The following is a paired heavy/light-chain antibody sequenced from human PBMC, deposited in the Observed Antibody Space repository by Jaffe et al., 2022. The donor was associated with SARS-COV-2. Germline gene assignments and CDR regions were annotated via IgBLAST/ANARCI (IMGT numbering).Light chain of an antibody. V-gene: IGKV3-15*01. CDR3: QQYNNWPLT. J-gene: IGKJ3*01. Sequence: EIVMTQSPATLSVSPGERATLSCRASQSVSSNLAWYQQKPGQAPRLLIYGASTRATGIPARFSGRGSATEFTLTISSLQSEDFAVYYCQQYNNWPLTFGPGTKVDIK. CDR2: GAS. CDR1: QSVSSN.
Heavy chain of an antibody. CDR3: AKDISVGGTPYYFNS. Sequence: EVQLVESGGGLVQPGRSLRLSCAASGFTFDDYGMHWVRQAPGKGLEWVSGISWNSGTIAYADSVKGRFTISRDNAKNALYLQMNSLRAEDTALYYCAKDISVGGTPYYFNSWGQGTLVTISS. D-gene: IGHD1-26*01. J-gene: IGHJ4*02. CDR1: GFTFDDYG. CDR2: ISWNSGTI. V-gene: IGHV3-9*01.